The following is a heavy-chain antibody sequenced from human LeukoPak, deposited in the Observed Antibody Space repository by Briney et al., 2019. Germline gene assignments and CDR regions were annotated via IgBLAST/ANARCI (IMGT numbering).Heavy chain of an antibody. CDR1: GFIVSSNY. V-gene: IGHV3-66*01. D-gene: IGHD2/OR15-2a*01. CDR2: IYSGGST. Sequence: PGGSMRLSCAASGFIVSSNYMSWVRQAPGKGLEWVSGIYSGGSTYYADSVKGRFTISRDDSKNTLYLQMNSLRAEDTAVYYCARAGGGLLYYFDYWGQGTLVTVSS. CDR3: ARAGGGLLYYFDY. J-gene: IGHJ4*02.